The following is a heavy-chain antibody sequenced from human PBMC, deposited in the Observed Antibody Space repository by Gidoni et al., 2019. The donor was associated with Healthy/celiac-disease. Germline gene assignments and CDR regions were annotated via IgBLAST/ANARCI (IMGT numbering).Heavy chain of an antibody. CDR3: AKIVWRGYYDSSGYPDAFDI. J-gene: IGHJ3*02. V-gene: IGHV3-23*01. CDR2: ISGSGGST. D-gene: IGHD3-22*01. Sequence: EVQLLESGGGLVQPGGSLRLSCAASGFTFSSDAMSGVRQAPGKGLEWVSAISGSGGSTYYADSVKGRFTISRDNSKNTLYLQMNSLRAEDTAVYYCAKIVWRGYYDSSGYPDAFDIWGQGTMVTVSS. CDR1: GFTFSSDA.